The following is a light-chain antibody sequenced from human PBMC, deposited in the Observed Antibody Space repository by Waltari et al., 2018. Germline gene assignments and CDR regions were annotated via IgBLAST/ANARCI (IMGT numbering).Light chain of an antibody. CDR3: RSYTSGNTYV. Sequence: QSALTQPASVSGSPGQSITISCTGTSSDVGGYNSFSWYQQHPGKAPKVMIYEVNNRPSGASNRFSGSKSGNTASLTISGLQAEDEADYYCRSYTSGNTYVFGSGTKVTVL. J-gene: IGLJ1*01. CDR1: SSDVGGYNS. CDR2: EVN. V-gene: IGLV2-14*01.